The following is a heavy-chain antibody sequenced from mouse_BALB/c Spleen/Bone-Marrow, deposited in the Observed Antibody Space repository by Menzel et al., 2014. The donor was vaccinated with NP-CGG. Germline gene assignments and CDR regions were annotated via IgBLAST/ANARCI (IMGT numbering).Heavy chain of an antibody. CDR3: ARVKLWSYAMDY. V-gene: IGHV14-3*02. CDR1: GFNIKDTY. CDR2: IDPANGNT. D-gene: IGHD1-1*02. Sequence: VQLQQSGAELVKPGASVKLSCTASGFNIKDTYMHWVKQRPEQGLEWIGRIDPANGNTKYDPKFQGKATITADTSSNTAYLQLSSLTSEDTAVHYCARVKLWSYAMDYWGQGTSVTVSS. J-gene: IGHJ4*01.